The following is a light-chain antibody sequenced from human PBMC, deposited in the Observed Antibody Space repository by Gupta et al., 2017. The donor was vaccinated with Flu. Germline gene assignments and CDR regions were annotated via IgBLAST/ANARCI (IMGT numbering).Light chain of an antibody. J-gene: IGKJ1*01. CDR3: QQYDNWPRT. CDR1: QSVSIN. CDR2: GAS. V-gene: IGKV3-15*01. Sequence: EIVMTQSPAALSVSPGERATLSCRASQSVSINLAWYQQKPGQAPRLLIYGASTRAPGIPARFSGSGSGTEFTLTISSLQSEDSAVYYCQQYDNWPRTFGQGTKVEI.